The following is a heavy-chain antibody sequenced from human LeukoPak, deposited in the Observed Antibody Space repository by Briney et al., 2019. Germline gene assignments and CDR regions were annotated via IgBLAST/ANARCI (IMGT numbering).Heavy chain of an antibody. J-gene: IGHJ4*02. CDR2: IYTSGST. Sequence: SETLSLTCTVSGGSISSYYWTWIRQPAGKGLEWIGRIYTSGSTNYNPSLKSRVTMSIDTSKNQFSLRLVSVTAADTAVYFCARDSSGYYFLPFDFWGQGILVTVSS. CDR1: GGSISSYY. V-gene: IGHV4-4*07. CDR3: ARDSSGYYFLPFDF. D-gene: IGHD3-22*01.